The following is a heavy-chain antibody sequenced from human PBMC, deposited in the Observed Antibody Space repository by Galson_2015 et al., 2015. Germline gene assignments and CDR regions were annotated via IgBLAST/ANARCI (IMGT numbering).Heavy chain of an antibody. V-gene: IGHV4-59*01. CDR3: ARYVLWNAGPYWFDP. CDR1: GGSISSCY. CDR2: IYYSGST. Sequence: SETLSLTCTVSGGSISSCYWSWIRQPPGKGLEWIGYIYYSGSTNYNPSLKSRVTISVDTSKNQFSLKLSSVTAADTAVYYCARYVLWNAGPYWFDPWGQGTLVTVSS. D-gene: IGHD1-1*01. J-gene: IGHJ5*02.